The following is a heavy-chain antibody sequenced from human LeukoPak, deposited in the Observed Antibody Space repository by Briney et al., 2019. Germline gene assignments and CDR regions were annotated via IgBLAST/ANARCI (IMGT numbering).Heavy chain of an antibody. D-gene: IGHD5-24*01. CDR3: ARNFRDGYNNSFDY. V-gene: IGHV3-30*03. CDR1: GFTFSSYS. CDR2: ISYDGSKK. J-gene: IGHJ4*02. Sequence: AGGSLRLSCAASGFTFSSYSMNWVRQAPGKGLEWVTIISYDGSKKYYADYVKGRFTISRDNSKNTLYLQMNSLRAEDTAVYYCARNFRDGYNNSFDYWGQGTLVTVSS.